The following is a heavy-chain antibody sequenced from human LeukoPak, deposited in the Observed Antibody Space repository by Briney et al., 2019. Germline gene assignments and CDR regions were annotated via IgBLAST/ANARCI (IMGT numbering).Heavy chain of an antibody. CDR1: GYSISSGYY. CDR2: IYYGGST. D-gene: IGHD3-10*01. J-gene: IGHJ4*02. Sequence: SETLSLTCAVSGYSISSGYYWSWIRQPPGKGLEWIGYIYYGGSTNYNPSLKSRVTISVDTSKNQFSLKLSSVTAADTAVYYCARDHGTMVREASGFDFWGQGTLVTVSS. V-gene: IGHV4-61*01. CDR3: ARDHGTMVREASGFDF.